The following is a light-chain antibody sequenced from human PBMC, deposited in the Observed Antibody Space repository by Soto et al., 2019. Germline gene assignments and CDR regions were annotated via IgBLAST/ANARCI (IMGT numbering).Light chain of an antibody. CDR3: QQYGSSPRT. J-gene: IGKJ1*01. Sequence: EIVLTQSPGTLSLSPGERATFSCRASQSVSSSYIAWYQQKPGQAPRLLIYGISTRATGIPDRFSGSGSGTDFTLTISRLEPEDFAVYYCQQYGSSPRTFGQGTKVDI. V-gene: IGKV3-20*01. CDR2: GIS. CDR1: QSVSSSY.